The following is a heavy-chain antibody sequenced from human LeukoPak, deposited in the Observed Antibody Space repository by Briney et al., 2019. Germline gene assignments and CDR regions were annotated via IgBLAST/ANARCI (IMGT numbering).Heavy chain of an antibody. V-gene: IGHV1-18*01. J-gene: IGHJ6*02. D-gene: IGHD3-16*01. CDR2: ISADNGNT. CDR1: GFTFSNYG. CDR3: ARVIPQGPYYYHGMDV. Sequence: PGGSLRLSCAASGFTFSNYGMNWVRQAPGQGLEWMGWISADNGNTNYAQKLQDRVTMTTDTSTSTAYMELRSLRSDDTALYYCARVIPQGPYYYHGMDVWGQGTTVTVSS.